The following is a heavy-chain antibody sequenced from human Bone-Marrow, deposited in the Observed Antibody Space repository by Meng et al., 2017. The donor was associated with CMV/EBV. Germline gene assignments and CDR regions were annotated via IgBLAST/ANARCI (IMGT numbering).Heavy chain of an antibody. V-gene: IGHV1-2*02. D-gene: IGHD5-24*01. Sequence: ASVKVSCKASGYTFTGYYIHWVRQAPGQGLEWMGWINPNSGGTNYAQKFQGRVTVTRDTSISTAYMELSRLGSDDTAMYYCASIGISEMTTIKDYWGQGTLVTVSS. J-gene: IGHJ4*02. CDR2: INPNSGGT. CDR1: GYTFTGYY. CDR3: ASIGISEMTTIKDY.